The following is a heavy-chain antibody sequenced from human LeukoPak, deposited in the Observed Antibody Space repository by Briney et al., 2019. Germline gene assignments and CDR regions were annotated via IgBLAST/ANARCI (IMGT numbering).Heavy chain of an antibody. CDR3: ARGYPMVSDAFDI. J-gene: IGHJ3*02. CDR2: INHSGST. CDR1: GGSFSGYY. Sequence: SETLSLTCAVSGGSFSGYYWSWIRQPPGKGLGWIGEINHSGSTNYNPSLKSRVTISVDPSKNQFSLKLSSVTAADTAVYYCARGYPMVSDAFDIWGQGTMVTVSS. D-gene: IGHD5-18*01. V-gene: IGHV4-34*01.